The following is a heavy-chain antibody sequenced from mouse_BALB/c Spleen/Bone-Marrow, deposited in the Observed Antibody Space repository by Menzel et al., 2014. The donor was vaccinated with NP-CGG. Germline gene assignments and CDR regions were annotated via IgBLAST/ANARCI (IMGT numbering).Heavy chain of an antibody. CDR3: ARRRGYDYAFDY. CDR1: GFAFSDYD. CDR2: IRSGGSYT. Sequence: EVKVVDSGGGSVKPGGSLKLSCAASGFAFSDYDMSWVRQNPEKRLEWVATIRSGGSYTSYPDNMKGRFTISRDNARNTLCLQMSSLRSEDTALYYCARRRGYDYAFDYWGQGTTLTVSS. D-gene: IGHD2-4*01. V-gene: IGHV5-9*02. J-gene: IGHJ2*01.